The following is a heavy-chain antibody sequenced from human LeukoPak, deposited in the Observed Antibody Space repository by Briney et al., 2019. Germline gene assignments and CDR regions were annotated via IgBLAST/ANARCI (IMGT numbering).Heavy chain of an antibody. V-gene: IGHV4-39*07. J-gene: IGHJ4*02. CDR3: ARAPSGVRGSVRGYFDY. Sequence: PSETLSLTCTVSGGSISSSSYYWGWIRQPPGKGLEWIGSIYYSGSTYYNPSLKSRVTISVDTSKNQFSLKLSSVTAADTAVYYCARAPSGVRGSVRGYFDYWGQGTLVTVSS. CDR2: IYYSGST. CDR1: GGSISSSSYY. D-gene: IGHD3-10*01.